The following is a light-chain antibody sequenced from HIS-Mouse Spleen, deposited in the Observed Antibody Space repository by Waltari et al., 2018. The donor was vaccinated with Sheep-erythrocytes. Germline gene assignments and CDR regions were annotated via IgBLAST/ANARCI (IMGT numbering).Light chain of an antibody. CDR2: EGS. V-gene: IGLV2-23*01. Sequence: QSALTQPASVSGSPGQSITLSCPGTSSAVGSYTLVSWYQQHPGKAPKLMIYEGSKRPSGVSNRFSGSKSGNTASLTISGLQAEDEADYYCCSYAGSSTWVFGGGTKLTVL. CDR3: CSYAGSSTWV. CDR1: SSAVGSYTL. J-gene: IGLJ3*02.